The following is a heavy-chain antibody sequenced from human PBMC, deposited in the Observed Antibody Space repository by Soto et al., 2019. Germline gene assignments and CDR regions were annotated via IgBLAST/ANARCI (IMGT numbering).Heavy chain of an antibody. D-gene: IGHD3-3*01. CDR1: GTSISSYY. Sequence: QVQLRESGPGLVKPSGTLSLTCTVSGTSISSYYWTWIRQPPGKGLEWIGSVYYTGERDYNPSIKSRLTTPIDMSGNQFSPKLTSVTAADTAVFYCAGGSGALFDYWGEGARVSVSS. V-gene: IGHV4-59*12. J-gene: IGHJ4*02. CDR2: VYYTGER. CDR3: AGGSGALFDY.